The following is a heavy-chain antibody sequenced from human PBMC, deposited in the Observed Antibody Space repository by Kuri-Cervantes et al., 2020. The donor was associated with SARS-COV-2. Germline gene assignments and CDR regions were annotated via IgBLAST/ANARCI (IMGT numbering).Heavy chain of an antibody. V-gene: IGHV3-30-3*01. CDR2: TSYDGGTK. J-gene: IGHJ4*02. CDR1: GFTFNNYA. D-gene: IGHD6-6*01. Sequence: GSLRLSCAASGFTFNNYAMHWVRQTPGEGLEWVAITSYDGGTKYYADSVKGRFTISRDNSKNTLYLQMNNLRGEDTAVYFCARGRVGVQDFWGQGTLVTVSS. CDR3: ARGRVGVQDF.